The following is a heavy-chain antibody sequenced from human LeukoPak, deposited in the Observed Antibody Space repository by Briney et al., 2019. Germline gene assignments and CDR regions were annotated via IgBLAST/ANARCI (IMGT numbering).Heavy chain of an antibody. Sequence: PGGSLRLSCAASGFTFSSYSMNWVRQAPGKGLEWVSSISSSSSYIYYADSVKGRFTISRDNAKNSLYLQMNSLRAEDTAAYYCARDPPTHYYDSSGYCDYWGQGTLVTLSS. CDR2: ISSSSSYI. V-gene: IGHV3-21*01. CDR3: ARDPPTHYYDSSGYCDY. CDR1: GFTFSSYS. D-gene: IGHD3-22*01. J-gene: IGHJ4*02.